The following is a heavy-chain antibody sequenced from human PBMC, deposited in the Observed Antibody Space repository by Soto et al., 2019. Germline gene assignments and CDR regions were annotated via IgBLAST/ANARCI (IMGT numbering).Heavy chain of an antibody. CDR3: ARESSSWPRYWFDP. V-gene: IGHV1-18*01. J-gene: IGHJ5*02. D-gene: IGHD6-13*01. Sequence: GASVKVSCKASAYTFTRYGISWVRQAPGQGLEWMGWISADTGNTNYGQKLQGRVTMTTDTSTNTAYMQLNSVTPEDTAVYYCARESSSWPRYWFDPWGQGTLVTVSS. CDR2: ISADTGNT. CDR1: AYTFTRYG.